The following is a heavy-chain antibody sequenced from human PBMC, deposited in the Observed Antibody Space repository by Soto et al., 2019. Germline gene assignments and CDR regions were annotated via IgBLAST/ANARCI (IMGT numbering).Heavy chain of an antibody. CDR3: AEEYSGYDSSNYYYYYMDV. CDR1: GGSISSYY. V-gene: IGHV4-59*08. Sequence: SETLSLTCTVSGGSISSYYWSWIRQPPGKGLEWIGYIYYSGSTNYNPSLKSRVTISVDTSKNQFSLKLSSVTAADTAVYYCAEEYSGYDSSNYYYYYMDVWGKGTTVTVSS. J-gene: IGHJ6*03. CDR2: IYYSGST. D-gene: IGHD5-12*01.